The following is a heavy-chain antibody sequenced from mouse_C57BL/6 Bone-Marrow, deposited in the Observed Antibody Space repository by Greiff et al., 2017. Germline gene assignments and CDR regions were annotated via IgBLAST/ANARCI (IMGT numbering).Heavy chain of an antibody. CDR3: ATRYSNYEDYAMDY. CDR2: IDHSDSYT. D-gene: IGHD2-5*01. CDR1: GYTFTSYW. J-gene: IGHJ4*01. V-gene: IGHV1-50*01. Sequence: QVQLQQPGAELVTPGASVKLSCKASGYTFTSYWMQWVKQRPGQGLEWIGEIDHSDSYTNYHQKFKGKATLTVDPSSSTAYMQLSSLTSEDSAVYYCATRYSNYEDYAMDYWGQGTSVTVSS.